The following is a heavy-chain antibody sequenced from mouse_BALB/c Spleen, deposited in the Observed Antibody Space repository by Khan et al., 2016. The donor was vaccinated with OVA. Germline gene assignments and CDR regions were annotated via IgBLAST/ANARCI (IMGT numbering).Heavy chain of an antibody. CDR1: GYTFTSYW. Sequence: QVRLQQSGAELVKPGASVKLSCKTSGYTFTSYWIQWVKQRPGQGLGWIGQIFPGTGTTYYNENFKGKATLTVDTSSNTAYMQFSSLTSEDSAVYFCARGYLCNYEFAYWGQGTLVTVSP. CDR3: ARGYLCNYEFAY. D-gene: IGHD2-1*01. V-gene: IGHV1S132*01. CDR2: IFPGTGTT. J-gene: IGHJ3*01.